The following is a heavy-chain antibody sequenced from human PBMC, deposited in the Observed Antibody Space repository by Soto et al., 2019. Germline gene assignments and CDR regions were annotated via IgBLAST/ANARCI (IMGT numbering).Heavy chain of an antibody. V-gene: IGHV4-39*02. J-gene: IGHJ1*01. CDR3: VREXXXXXXXXXXXXFQQ. CDR2: VYYTGGT. CDR1: GGSLSSRSNY. Sequence: SETLSLTCTVSGGSLSSRSNYWGWVRRPPGKGLEWIGSVYYTGGTYYNPSLKSRVAISIDMSKNQFSLELSFVTAADTAVYYCVREXXXXXXXXXXXXFQQWGQGTLVTVSS.